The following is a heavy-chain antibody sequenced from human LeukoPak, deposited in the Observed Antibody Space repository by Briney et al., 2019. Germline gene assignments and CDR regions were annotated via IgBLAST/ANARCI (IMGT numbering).Heavy chain of an antibody. CDR1: GFAFSSYV. CDR3: AKGVGINNYYYGVDV. D-gene: IGHD2-15*01. CDR2: IGGSGGAT. V-gene: IGHV3-23*01. J-gene: IGHJ6*04. Sequence: SGGSLRLSCAASGFAFSSYVLSWVRQAPGKGLKWVSAIGGSGGATYYADSVKGRFTISRDNSKNTLYLQMNSLRADDTAVYYCAKGVGINNYYYGVDVWGKGTTVTVSS.